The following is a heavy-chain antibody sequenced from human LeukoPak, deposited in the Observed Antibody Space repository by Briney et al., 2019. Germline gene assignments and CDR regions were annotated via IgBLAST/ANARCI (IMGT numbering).Heavy chain of an antibody. J-gene: IGHJ4*02. Sequence: SGTLSLTCAVSGGSISSSNWWSWVRQPPGKGLEWIGEIDHGGSTNYNPSLKSRVTISVDKSKNQFSLKLSSVTAADTAVYYCASNTVTTDPPFDYWGQGTLVTVSS. D-gene: IGHD4-17*01. CDR3: ASNTVTTDPPFDY. CDR1: GGSISSSNW. V-gene: IGHV4-4*02. CDR2: IDHGGST.